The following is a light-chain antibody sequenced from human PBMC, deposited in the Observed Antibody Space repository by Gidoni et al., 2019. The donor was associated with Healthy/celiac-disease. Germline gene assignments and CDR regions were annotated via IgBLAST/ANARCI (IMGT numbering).Light chain of an antibody. V-gene: IGKV1-39*01. J-gene: IGKJ3*01. CDR1: HSISSY. CDR2: AAS. CDR3: QQSYSPSFT. Sequence: DIQMTQSPSSLSASVGDRLTITCRASHSISSYLNWYQQKPGQAPKLLSDAASSLESGVRSRFSGSGSGTDFTLTIRSLQPEDFETYHCQQSYSPSFTFGPGTKVDIK.